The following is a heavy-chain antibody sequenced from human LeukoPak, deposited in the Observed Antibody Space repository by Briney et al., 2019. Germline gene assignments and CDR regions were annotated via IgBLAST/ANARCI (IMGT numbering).Heavy chain of an antibody. D-gene: IGHD4-17*01. Sequence: SETLSLTCAVYGGSFSSYYWSWIRQPPGKGLEWIGYIYYSGSTNYNPSLKSRVTISVDTSKNQFSLKLSSVTAADTAVYYCAGGPSVTRPYYGMDVWGQGTTVTVSS. J-gene: IGHJ6*02. CDR1: GGSFSSYY. CDR3: AGGPSVTRPYYGMDV. CDR2: IYYSGST. V-gene: IGHV4-59*01.